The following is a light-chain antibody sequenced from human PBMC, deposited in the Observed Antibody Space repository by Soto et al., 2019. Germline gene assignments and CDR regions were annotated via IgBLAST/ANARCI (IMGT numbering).Light chain of an antibody. CDR2: DVS. Sequence: QSALTQPASASPTTGQKNAISCTGTSIDVGAYNAVSWYQHHPGKAPKLMIYDVSNRPSGVSDRFSGCKSGNTASLTISGLRPEDEADYYCSSYTPSGTYVFGTVTKVTVL. V-gene: IGLV2-14*03. CDR3: SSYTPSGTYV. J-gene: IGLJ1*01. CDR1: SIDVGAYNA.